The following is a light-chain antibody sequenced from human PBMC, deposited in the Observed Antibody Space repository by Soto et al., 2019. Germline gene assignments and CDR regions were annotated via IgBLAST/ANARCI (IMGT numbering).Light chain of an antibody. V-gene: IGLV1-40*01. CDR2: GNS. CDR1: SSNIGAGYD. CDR3: QYYDSSLSGWV. Sequence: QSVLTQPPSVSGAPGQRVTISCTGSSSNIGAGYDVHWYQQLPGTARKLLIYGNSNRPSGVPDRFSGSKSGTSASLAITGLRAEDEADYYCQYYDSSLSGWVFGGGTQLTVL. J-gene: IGLJ3*02.